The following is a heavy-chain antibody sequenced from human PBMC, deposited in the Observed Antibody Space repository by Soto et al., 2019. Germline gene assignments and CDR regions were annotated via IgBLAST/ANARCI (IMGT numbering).Heavy chain of an antibody. CDR1: GFTFSDYY. CDR2: ISNSGHIP. D-gene: IGHD6-6*01. V-gene: IGHV3-11*01. Sequence: QVQLVESGGGFVKPGGSLRLSCAASGFTFSDYYMGWIRQAPGKGLQWVSYISNSGHIPYYADSVKGRFTISRDNAKNSLYLQMNSLRADDSAVYFCARDKGQFIAARRNYYNGMDVWGQGTTVTVSS. CDR3: ARDKGQFIAARRNYYNGMDV. J-gene: IGHJ6*02.